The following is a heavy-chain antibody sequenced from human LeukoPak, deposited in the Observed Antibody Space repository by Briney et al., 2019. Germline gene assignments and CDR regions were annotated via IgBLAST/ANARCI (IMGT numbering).Heavy chain of an antibody. CDR2: IKQDGSEK. Sequence: GSLRLSCAASGFTFRNYSMNWVRQAPGKGLEWVANIKQDGSEKYYVDSVKGRFTISRDNAKNSLYLQMNSLRAEDTAVYYCARDLSNYDILTGYPSYLEENWFDPWGQGTLVTVSS. D-gene: IGHD3-9*01. J-gene: IGHJ5*02. CDR1: GFTFRNYS. V-gene: IGHV3-7*01. CDR3: ARDLSNYDILTGYPSYLEENWFDP.